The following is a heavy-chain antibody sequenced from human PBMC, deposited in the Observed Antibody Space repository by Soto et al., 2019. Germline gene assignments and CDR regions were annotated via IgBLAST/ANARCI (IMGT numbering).Heavy chain of an antibody. CDR3: ARDRNYGFDY. CDR1: GFTFSSYA. J-gene: IGHJ4*02. D-gene: IGHD1-7*01. Sequence: QVQLVESGGGVVQPGRSLRLSCAASGFTFSSYAMHWVRQAPGKGLEWVAVISYDGSNKYYADSVKGRFTISRDNSKNTLYLQMNSLRAEDTAVYYCARDRNYGFDYWGQGTLVTVSS. CDR2: ISYDGSNK. V-gene: IGHV3-30-3*01.